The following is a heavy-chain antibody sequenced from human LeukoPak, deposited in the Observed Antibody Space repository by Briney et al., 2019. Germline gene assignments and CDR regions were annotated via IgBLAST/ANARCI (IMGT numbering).Heavy chain of an antibody. CDR1: GGSISSYY. D-gene: IGHD6-6*01. CDR3: ARMGLYSSSSGWFDP. Sequence: PSETLSLTCTVSGGSISSYYWSWIRQPPGKGLEWIGEINHSGSTNYNPSLKSRVTISVDTSKNQFSLKLSSVTAADTAVYYCARMGLYSSSSGWFDPWGQGTLVTVSS. J-gene: IGHJ5*02. CDR2: INHSGST. V-gene: IGHV4-34*01.